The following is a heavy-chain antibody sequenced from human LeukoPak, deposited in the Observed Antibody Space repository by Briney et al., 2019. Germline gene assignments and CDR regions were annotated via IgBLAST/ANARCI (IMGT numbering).Heavy chain of an antibody. CDR1: GGSISSGDYY. Sequence: SQTLSLTCTVTGGSISSGDYYWSWIRQPPGKGLEWIGYIYYSGSTYYNPSLKSRVTISVDTSKNQFSLKLSSVTAADTAVYYCARHSQPRRDLGYCSSTSCYKLTMHAFDIWGQGTMVTVSS. CDR2: IYYSGST. V-gene: IGHV4-30-4*01. J-gene: IGHJ3*02. D-gene: IGHD2-2*02. CDR3: ARHSQPRRDLGYCSSTSCYKLTMHAFDI.